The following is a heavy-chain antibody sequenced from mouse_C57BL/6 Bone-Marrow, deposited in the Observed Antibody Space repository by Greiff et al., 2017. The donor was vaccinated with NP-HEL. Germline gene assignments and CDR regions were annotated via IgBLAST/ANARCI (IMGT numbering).Heavy chain of an antibody. CDR1: W. V-gene: IGHV1-72*01. CDR3: ARWSGLDY. D-gene: IGHD1-3*01. CDR2: IDPNSGGT. J-gene: IGHJ2*01. Sequence: QVQLQQPGAELVKPGASVKLSYWMHWVKQRPGRGLEWIGRIDPNSGGTKYNEKFKSKATLTVDKPSSTAYMQLSSLTSEDSAVYYCARWSGLDYWGQGTTLTVSS.